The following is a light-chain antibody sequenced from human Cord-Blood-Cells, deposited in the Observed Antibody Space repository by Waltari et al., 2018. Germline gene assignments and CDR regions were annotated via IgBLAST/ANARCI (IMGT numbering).Light chain of an antibody. Sequence: QSALTQPAPVSGSPGQSITISCTGTSSDVRSYNLVSWYQQHPGKAPKLMIYEGSKRPSGVANRFSGSKSGNTASLTISGLQAEDEADYYCCSYAGSSTSVFGGGTKLTVL. CDR1: SSDVRSYNL. CDR3: CSYAGSSTSV. J-gene: IGLJ3*02. CDR2: EGS. V-gene: IGLV2-23*01.